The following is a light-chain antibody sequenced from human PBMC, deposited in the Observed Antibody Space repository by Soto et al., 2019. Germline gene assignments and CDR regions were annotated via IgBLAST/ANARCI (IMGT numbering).Light chain of an antibody. CDR1: QDISNY. Sequence: DIHMTQSPSSLSASVGDRVTITCQASQDISNYLNSYQQKPGKAPKLLIYDASNLETGVPSRFSGSGSGTDFIFPISSLPPEDIATYYCQQYDNPPITFAGGTKVATK. J-gene: IGKJ4*01. CDR2: DAS. V-gene: IGKV1-33*01. CDR3: QQYDNPPIT.